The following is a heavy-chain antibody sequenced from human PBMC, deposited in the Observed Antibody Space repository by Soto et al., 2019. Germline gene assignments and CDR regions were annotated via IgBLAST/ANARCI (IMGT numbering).Heavy chain of an antibody. Sequence: SETLSLTCTVSGGSISSYYWSWIRQPPGKGLEWIGYIYYSGSTNYNPSLKSRVTISVDTSKNQFSLKLSSVTAADTAVYHCARDGYCSGGSCYPGYFQHWGQGTLVTVSS. CDR2: IYYSGST. CDR1: GGSISSYY. CDR3: ARDGYCSGGSCYPGYFQH. D-gene: IGHD2-15*01. J-gene: IGHJ1*01. V-gene: IGHV4-59*01.